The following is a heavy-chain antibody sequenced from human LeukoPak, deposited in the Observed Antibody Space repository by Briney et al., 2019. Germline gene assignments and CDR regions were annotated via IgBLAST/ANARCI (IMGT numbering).Heavy chain of an antibody. CDR1: ESIVSSNY. J-gene: IGHJ4*02. Sequence: GGSLRLSCAASESIVSSNYISGFRQAPGEGLEWVSVIDSGGRTSYAASVKGRFTISRDISKNTVHLQMNSLRAEDTAVYYCARDGSSRPEGLDWGRGTLVTVSS. CDR3: ARDGSSRPEGLD. V-gene: IGHV3-53*01. D-gene: IGHD1-14*01. CDR2: IDSGGRT.